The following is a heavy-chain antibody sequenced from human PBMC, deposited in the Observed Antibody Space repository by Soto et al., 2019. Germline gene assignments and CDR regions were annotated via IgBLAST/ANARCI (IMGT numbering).Heavy chain of an antibody. CDR2: IYYSGST. J-gene: IGHJ4*02. CDR3: AGGGSAPGHY. V-gene: IGHV4-59*01. Sequence: SETLSLTCTVSGGSISSYYWSWIRQPPGKGLEWIGYIYYSGSTNYNPSLKSRVTISVDTSKNQFSLKLSSVTAADTAVYYCAGGGSAPGHYWGQGTLVTVSS. D-gene: IGHD3-10*01. CDR1: GGSISSYY.